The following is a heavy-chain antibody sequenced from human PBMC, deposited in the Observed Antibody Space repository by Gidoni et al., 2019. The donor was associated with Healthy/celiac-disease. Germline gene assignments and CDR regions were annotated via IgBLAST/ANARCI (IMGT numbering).Heavy chain of an antibody. J-gene: IGHJ6*02. D-gene: IGHD2-15*01. CDR2: ISAYNGNT. Sequence: QVQLVQSGAEVKKPGASVKVSCKASGYTVTSYGISWVRQAPGQGLEWMGWISAYNGNTNYAQKLQGRVTMTTDTSTSTAYMELRSLRSDDTAVYYCARDRDYCSGGSCSRYGMDVWGQGTTVTVSS. V-gene: IGHV1-18*04. CDR1: GYTVTSYG. CDR3: ARDRDYCSGGSCSRYGMDV.